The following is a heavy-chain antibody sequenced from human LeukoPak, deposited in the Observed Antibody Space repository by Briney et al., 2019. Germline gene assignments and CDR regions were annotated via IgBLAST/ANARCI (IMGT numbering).Heavy chain of an antibody. CDR2: IYYSGTT. CDR3: ARESGSYSRIEY. D-gene: IGHD1-26*01. V-gene: IGHV4-59*11. CDR1: GGSISSHY. J-gene: IGHJ4*02. Sequence: MSSETLSLTCTVSGGSISSHYWSWIRQPPGKGLEWIGYIYYSGTTNYNSSLKSRVTMSVDTSKNQVSLKLTSVTAADTAVYYCARESGSYSRIEYWGQGTLVTVSS.